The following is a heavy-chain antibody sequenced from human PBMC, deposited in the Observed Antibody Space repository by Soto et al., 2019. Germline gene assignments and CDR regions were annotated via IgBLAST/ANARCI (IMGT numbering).Heavy chain of an antibody. CDR1: GFTFSSYA. Sequence: PGGSLRLSCAASGFTFSSYAMSWVRQAPGKGLEWVSAISGSGGSTYYADSVKGRFTISRDNSKNTLYLQMNSLRAEDTAVYCCARFRATREAFYIWGQGSMFTVSS. CDR2: ISGSGGST. V-gene: IGHV3-23*01. CDR3: ARFRATREAFYI. D-gene: IGHD3-3*01. J-gene: IGHJ3*02.